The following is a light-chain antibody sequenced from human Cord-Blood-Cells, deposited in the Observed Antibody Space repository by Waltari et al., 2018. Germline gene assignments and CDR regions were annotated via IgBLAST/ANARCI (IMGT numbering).Light chain of an antibody. V-gene: IGKV1-5*01. Sequence: DIQMTQFPSTLSASVGDRVTITCRASQSISSWLAWYQQKPGKAPKLRIYDASGLESGVPSRFSGSGAGTEFTLTISSLQLDDFATYYCQQYNSYSPERFTFGPGTKVDIK. CDR1: QSISSW. CDR2: DAS. CDR3: QQYNSYSPERFT. J-gene: IGKJ3*01.